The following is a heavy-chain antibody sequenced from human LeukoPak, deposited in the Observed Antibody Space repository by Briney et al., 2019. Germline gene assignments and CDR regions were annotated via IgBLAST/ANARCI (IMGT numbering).Heavy chain of an antibody. J-gene: IGHJ4*02. D-gene: IGHD2-2*01. CDR3: ARDLNAWYQLLFY. CDR2: INPNSGGT. V-gene: IGHV1-2*06. CDR1: GYTFTGYY. Sequence: ASVTVSCKASGYTFTGYYMHWVRQAPGQGLEWMGRINPNSGGTNYAQKFQGRVTMTRDTSISTAYMELGRLRSDDTAVYYCARDLNAWYQLLFYWGQGTLVTVSS.